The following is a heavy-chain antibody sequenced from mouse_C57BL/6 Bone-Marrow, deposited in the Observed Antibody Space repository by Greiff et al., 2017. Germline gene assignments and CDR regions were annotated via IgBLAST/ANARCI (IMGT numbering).Heavy chain of an antibody. J-gene: IGHJ1*03. CDR3: ARETPFYYGKGYFDV. CDR1: GYTFTSYW. D-gene: IGHD2-1*01. Sequence: QVQLQQPGAELVKPGASVKMSCKASGYTFTSYWITWVKLRPGQGLEWIGDIYPGSGSTNYNEKFKSKATLTVDTSSSTAYMQLSSLTSEDSAVYYCARETPFYYGKGYFDVWGTGTTVTVSS. V-gene: IGHV1-55*01. CDR2: IYPGSGST.